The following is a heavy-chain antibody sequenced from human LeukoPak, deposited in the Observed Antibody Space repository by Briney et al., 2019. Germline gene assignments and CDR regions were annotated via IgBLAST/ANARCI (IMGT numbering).Heavy chain of an antibody. Sequence: SETLSLTCTVSGGSISSYYWSWIRQPAGKGLEWIGRFYTSGSTNYNPSLKSRVTMSVDTSKNQFSLKLSSATAADTAVYYCARLYYYGSGSYCNFYYYMDVWGKGTTVTVSS. V-gene: IGHV4-4*07. CDR1: GGSISSYY. J-gene: IGHJ6*03. D-gene: IGHD3-10*01. CDR2: FYTSGST. CDR3: ARLYYYGSGSYCNFYYYMDV.